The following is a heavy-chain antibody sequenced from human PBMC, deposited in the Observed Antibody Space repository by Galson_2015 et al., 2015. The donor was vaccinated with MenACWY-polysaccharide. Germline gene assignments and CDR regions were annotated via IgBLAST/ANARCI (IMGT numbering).Heavy chain of an antibody. J-gene: IGHJ4*02. D-gene: IGHD1-26*01. CDR3: ARVLKGLVGASPDY. V-gene: IGHV3-48*01. Sequence: SLRLSCAASGFTFSSYCMNWVRQAPGKGLEWVSYISSGGTIYYADAVKGRFTISRDNAKNSLYLQMNSLRGDDNAVYYCARVLKGLVGASPDYWGQGTLVTVSS. CDR2: ISSGGTI. CDR1: GFTFSSYC.